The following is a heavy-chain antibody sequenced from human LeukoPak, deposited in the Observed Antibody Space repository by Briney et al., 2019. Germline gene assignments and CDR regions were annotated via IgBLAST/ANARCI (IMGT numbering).Heavy chain of an antibody. Sequence: GGSLRLSCAASGFAFSFYAMSWLRQPPGKGLEWVSTINANSGTTSYAASVRGRFTISRDNSKNTLYLQVNTLRADDTATYYCAKPVSGGLAVTADWFRPWGQGTLVVVSS. V-gene: IGHV3-23*01. CDR1: GFAFSFYA. D-gene: IGHD6-19*01. CDR3: AKPVSGGLAVTADWFRP. J-gene: IGHJ5*01. CDR2: INANSGTT.